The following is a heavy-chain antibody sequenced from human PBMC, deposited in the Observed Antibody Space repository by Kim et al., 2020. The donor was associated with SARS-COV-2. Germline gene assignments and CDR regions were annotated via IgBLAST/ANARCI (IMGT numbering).Heavy chain of an antibody. V-gene: IGHV3-66*01. Sequence: SGGSTYYADSVKGRFTISRDNSKNTLYLQMNSLRAEDTAVYYCARDTVPRGVRGVIGRAFDIWGQWTMVTFS. J-gene: IGHJ3*02. CDR3: ARDTVPRGVRGVIGRAFDI. CDR2: SGGST. D-gene: IGHD3-10*01.